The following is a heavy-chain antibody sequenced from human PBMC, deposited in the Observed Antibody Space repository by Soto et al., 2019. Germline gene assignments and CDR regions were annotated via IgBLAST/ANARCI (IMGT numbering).Heavy chain of an antibody. CDR2: IFWDDDK. CDR1: GFSLTTSGVG. Sequence: QITLNESGPAPVKPRQTLTLTCTFSGFSLTTSGVGVGWIRQSPGRAPEWLALIFWDDDKRNSPSLKSRLTITKDASKNQVVLTMADLDPADTATYYCAHRVLRTVFGLVTTTAIYFDFWGQGTPVAVSS. D-gene: IGHD3-3*01. J-gene: IGHJ4*02. V-gene: IGHV2-5*02. CDR3: AHRVLRTVFGLVTTTAIYFDF.